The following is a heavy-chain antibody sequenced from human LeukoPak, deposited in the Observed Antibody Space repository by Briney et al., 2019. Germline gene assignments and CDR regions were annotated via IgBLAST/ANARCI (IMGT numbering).Heavy chain of an antibody. CDR1: GGSISSSNW. CDR2: IYHSGST. D-gene: IGHD3-10*01. J-gene: IGHJ6*03. V-gene: IGHV4-4*02. CDR3: ARVSPYYYGSGTLYYYYYYMDV. Sequence: SGTLSLTCAVSGGSISSSNWWSWVRQPPGKGLEWIGEIYHSGSTNYNPSLKSRVTISVDKSKNQFSLKLSSVTAADTAVYYCARVSPYYYGSGTLYYYYYYMDVWGKGTTVTISS.